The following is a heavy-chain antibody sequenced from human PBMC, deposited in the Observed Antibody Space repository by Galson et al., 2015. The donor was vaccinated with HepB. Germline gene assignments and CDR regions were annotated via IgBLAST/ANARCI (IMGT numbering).Heavy chain of an antibody. CDR3: ATAVLPAGSYFQYYMDV. D-gene: IGHD6-19*01. V-gene: IGHV3-66*01. J-gene: IGHJ6*03. CDR2: TYGGGNI. CDR1: GFTVSRNY. Sequence: SLRLSCAASGFTVSRNYMTWVRQAPGKGLEWVSLTYGGGNIYYADSVKGRFTISRDNSRNTLYLQMDRLRVEDTAVYYCATAVLPAGSYFQYYMDVWGKGTTATVS.